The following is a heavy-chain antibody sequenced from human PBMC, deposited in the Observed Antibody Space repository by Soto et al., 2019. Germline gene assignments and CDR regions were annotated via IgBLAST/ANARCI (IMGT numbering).Heavy chain of an antibody. D-gene: IGHD1-26*01. Sequence: QITLKESGPTLVKLTETLTLTCTVSGFSLMTNGVGVGWFRQPPGKALEWLALIYRDDDKRYRPSLKSRVTITQDPTKNQVGLTMTNMDPVDTAPYYCAHTVARGGYWETFNYWGQGTLVTVSS. V-gene: IGHV2-5*02. J-gene: IGHJ4*02. CDR1: GFSLMTNGVG. CDR3: AHTVARGGYWETFNY. CDR2: IYRDDDK.